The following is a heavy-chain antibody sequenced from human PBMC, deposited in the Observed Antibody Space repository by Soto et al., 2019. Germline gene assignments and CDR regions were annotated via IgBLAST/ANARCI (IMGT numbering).Heavy chain of an antibody. CDR3: ARLRIATNNYKWCDP. Sequence: SETLSLTCSVSGAALNSGNYYWSWIRQVPGKGLEWIGHIYVTGAVDYNPSLRDRITISQDTSGRQFSLNLRLVTAADTAVYYCARLRIATNNYKWCDPWGQGTLVTVSS. V-gene: IGHV4-31*03. J-gene: IGHJ5*02. CDR1: GAALNSGNYY. CDR2: IYVTGAV. D-gene: IGHD2-21*01.